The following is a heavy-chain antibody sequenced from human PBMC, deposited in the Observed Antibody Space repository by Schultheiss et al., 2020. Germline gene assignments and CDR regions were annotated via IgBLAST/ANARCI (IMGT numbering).Heavy chain of an antibody. Sequence: GGSLRLSCAASGFTFSSYGMHWVRQAPGKGLEWVAVIWYDGSNKYYADSVKGRFTISRDNGANSLFLQMNSLRAEDTAVYYCAKGDYGDYVPFPFDYWGQGTLVTVSS. CDR1: GFTFSSYG. J-gene: IGHJ4*02. V-gene: IGHV3-30*02. CDR3: AKGDYGDYVPFPFDY. D-gene: IGHD4-17*01. CDR2: IWYDGSNK.